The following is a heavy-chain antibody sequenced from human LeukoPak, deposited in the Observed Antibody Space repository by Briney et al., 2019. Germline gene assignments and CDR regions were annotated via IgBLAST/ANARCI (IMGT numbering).Heavy chain of an antibody. J-gene: IGHJ6*03. CDR2: IYYSGST. Sequence: SETLSLTCTVSGGSISSYYWSWIRQPPGKGLERIGNIYYSGSTNYNPSLKSQVTISVDTSKNQFSLKLSSVTAADTAVYYCTRGSIAYYYMDVWGKGTTVTISS. D-gene: IGHD3-22*01. CDR3: TRGSIAYYYMDV. V-gene: IGHV4-59*01. CDR1: GGSISSYY.